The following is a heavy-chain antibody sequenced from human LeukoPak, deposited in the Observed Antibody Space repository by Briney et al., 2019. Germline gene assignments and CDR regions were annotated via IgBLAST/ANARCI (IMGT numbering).Heavy chain of an antibody. CDR2: INHSGST. Sequence: SETLSLTCAVYGGSFSGYYWSWIRQPPGKGLEWIGEINHSGSTKYNPSLKSRVSISVDTSKNQFSLKLSSVTAADTAVYYCASEAYYYDSSGYYKYWGQGTLVTVSS. V-gene: IGHV4-34*01. D-gene: IGHD3-22*01. CDR1: GGSFSGYY. J-gene: IGHJ4*02. CDR3: ASEAYYYDSSGYYKY.